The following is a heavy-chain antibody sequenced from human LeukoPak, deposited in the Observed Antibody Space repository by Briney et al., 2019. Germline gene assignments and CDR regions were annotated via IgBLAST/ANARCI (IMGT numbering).Heavy chain of an antibody. CDR1: GGSISSYF. V-gene: IGHV4-4*07. D-gene: IGHD1-26*01. J-gene: IGHJ4*02. Sequence: SETLSLTCTVSGGSISSYFWSWIRQPAGKGLEWIGRIYTSGSTNYNASLKSRVSMSVDTSKNQFSLKLSSVTAADTAVFYCARENSGSHREFDYWGQGTLVTVSS. CDR3: ARENSGSHREFDY. CDR2: IYTSGST.